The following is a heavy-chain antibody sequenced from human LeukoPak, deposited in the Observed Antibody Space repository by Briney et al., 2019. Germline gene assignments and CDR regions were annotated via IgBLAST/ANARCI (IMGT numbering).Heavy chain of an antibody. J-gene: IGHJ5*02. Sequence: ASVKVSCTASRYTFTGYYIHWVRQAPGQGLEWMGWINPTSGGTNYAQKFQGRVTMTRDTSISTAYMELSRLRSDDTAVYYCARHVGYSNWFDPWGQGTLVTVSS. D-gene: IGHD2-15*01. CDR1: RYTFTGYY. CDR2: INPTSGGT. CDR3: ARHVGYSNWFDP. V-gene: IGHV1-2*02.